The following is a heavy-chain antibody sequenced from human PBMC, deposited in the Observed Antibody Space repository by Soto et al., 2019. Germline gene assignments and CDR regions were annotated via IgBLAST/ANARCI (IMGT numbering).Heavy chain of an antibody. Sequence: GASVKVSCKASGYTFTSYGISLVRQAPGQGLEWMGWISAYNGNTNYAQKLQGRVTMTTDTSTSTAYMELRSLRSDDTAVYYCARDSGGAQSQYYDFWSGYSRNYGMDVWGQGTTVTVSS. CDR3: ARDSGGAQSQYYDFWSGYSRNYGMDV. J-gene: IGHJ6*02. CDR2: ISAYNGNT. D-gene: IGHD3-3*01. CDR1: GYTFTSYG. V-gene: IGHV1-18*01.